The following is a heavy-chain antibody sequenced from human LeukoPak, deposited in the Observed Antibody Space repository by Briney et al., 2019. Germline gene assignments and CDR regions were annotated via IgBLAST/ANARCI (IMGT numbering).Heavy chain of an antibody. CDR2: ISSSSSTI. D-gene: IGHD3-3*01. J-gene: IGHJ4*02. V-gene: IGHV3-48*01. Sequence: GGSLRLSCAASGFTFSSYSMNWVRQAPGKGLEWVSYISSSSSTIYYADSVKGRFTISRDNAKNSLYLQMNSLRAEDTAVYYCARDRRVTIFGVGFDCWGQGTLVSVSS. CDR3: ARDRRVTIFGVGFDC. CDR1: GFTFSSYS.